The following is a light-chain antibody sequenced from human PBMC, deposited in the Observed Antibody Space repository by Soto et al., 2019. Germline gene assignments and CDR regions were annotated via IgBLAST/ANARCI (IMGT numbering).Light chain of an antibody. CDR2: DAS. V-gene: IGKV3-11*01. J-gene: IGKJ5*01. CDR3: QQRRHWPLT. Sequence: EIVLTQSPATLSLSPGERATLSCRASQSVDSYLAWYQQKPGQAPRLLLYDASNRATGIPARFSGSGSGTDFTLTISSLAPEEFAVYYCQQRRHWPLTYGPGTRLEIK. CDR1: QSVDSY.